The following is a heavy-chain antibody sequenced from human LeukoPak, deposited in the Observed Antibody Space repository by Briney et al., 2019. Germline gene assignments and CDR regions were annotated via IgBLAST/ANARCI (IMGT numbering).Heavy chain of an antibody. CDR1: GGSISSYY. CDR2: IYYSGST. V-gene: IGHV4-59*01. Sequence: SETLSLTCTVYGGSISSYYWSWIRQPPGKGLEWIGYIYYSGSTNYNPSLKSRVTISVDTSKNQFSLKLSSVTAADTAVYYCARDAHPYSSGSYLFDYWGQGTLVTVSS. J-gene: IGHJ4*02. CDR3: ARDAHPYSSGSYLFDY. D-gene: IGHD3-10*01.